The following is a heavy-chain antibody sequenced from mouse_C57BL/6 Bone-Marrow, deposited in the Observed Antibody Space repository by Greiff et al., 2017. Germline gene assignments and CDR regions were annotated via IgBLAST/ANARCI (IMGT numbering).Heavy chain of an antibody. V-gene: IGHV1-54*02. D-gene: IGHD2-3*01. CDR1: GYAFTNYL. CDR3: SSFDGNYFDF. J-gene: IGHJ2*01. Sequence: VQLQQSGAELVRPGTSVKVSCKASGYAFTNYLIEWVKQRPGQGLEWIGWIDPEIGDTEYASQFQGKATITSDPSSNTAYLQLSSLTSEDTAVYYCSSFDGNYFDFWGQGTPLTVAS. CDR2: IDPEIGDT.